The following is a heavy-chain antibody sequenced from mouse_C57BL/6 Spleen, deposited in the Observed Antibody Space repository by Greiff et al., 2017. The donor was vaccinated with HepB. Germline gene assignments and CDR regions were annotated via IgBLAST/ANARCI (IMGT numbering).Heavy chain of an antibody. V-gene: IGHV5-9-1*02. Sequence: EVMLVESGEGLVKPGGSLKLSCAASGFTFSSYAMSWVRQTPEKRLEWVAYISSGGDYIYYADTVKGRFTISRDNARNTLYLQMSSLKSEDTAMYYCTRDGYYSFAYWGQGTLVTVSA. J-gene: IGHJ3*01. CDR3: TRDGYYSFAY. CDR1: GFTFSSYA. CDR2: ISSGGDYI. D-gene: IGHD2-3*01.